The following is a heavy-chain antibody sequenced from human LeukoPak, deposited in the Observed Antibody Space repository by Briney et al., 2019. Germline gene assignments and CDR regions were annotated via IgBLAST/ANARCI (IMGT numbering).Heavy chain of an antibody. V-gene: IGHV2-5*01. CDR1: GFSLSTRGVG. CDR2: IYWNDDK. J-gene: IGHJ4*02. D-gene: IGHD3-16*02. CDR3: AHSKKSIMITFGGVITNTVTFDY. Sequence: SGPTLLQPTQTLTLTCTFSGFSLSTRGVGVGWIRQPPGKALEWLTLIYWNDDKRYSPSLKSRLTITKDTSKNQVVLTMTNMDPVDTATYYCAHSKKSIMITFGGVITNTVTFDYWGQGTLVTVSS.